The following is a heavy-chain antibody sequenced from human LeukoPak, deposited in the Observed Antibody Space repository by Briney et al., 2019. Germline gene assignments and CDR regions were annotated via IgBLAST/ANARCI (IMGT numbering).Heavy chain of an antibody. D-gene: IGHD3-10*01. CDR1: GGSISSYY. J-gene: IGHJ4*02. V-gene: IGHV4-59*01. CDR3: ARGGYGSGSYFFDYFDY. CDR2: IYYSGST. Sequence: SETLSLTCTVSGGSISSYYWSWIRQPPGKGLEWIGYIYYSGSTNYNPSLKSRVTISVETSKNQFSLKLSSVTAADTAVYYCARGGYGSGSYFFDYFDYWGQGTLVTVSS.